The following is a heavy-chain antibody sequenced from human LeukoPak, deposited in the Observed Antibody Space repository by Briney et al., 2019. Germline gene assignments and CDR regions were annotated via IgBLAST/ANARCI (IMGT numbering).Heavy chain of an antibody. D-gene: IGHD6-13*01. CDR3: VRQYSSSWYARGGYFDY. V-gene: IGHV1-8*01. J-gene: IGHJ4*02. CDR1: GYTFTSYD. CDR2: MSPNSGHT. Sequence: ASVKVSCKASGYTFTSYDINWVRQVTGQGLEWMGWMSPNSGHTGYAQKFQGWVPMTRDTSISTAYMELSGLRSDDTAVYYCVRQYSSSWYARGGYFDYWGQGTLVTVSS.